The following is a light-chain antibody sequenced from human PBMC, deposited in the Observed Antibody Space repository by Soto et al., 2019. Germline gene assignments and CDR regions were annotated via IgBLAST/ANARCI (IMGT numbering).Light chain of an antibody. J-gene: IGLJ2*01. V-gene: IGLV2-14*01. Sequence: QSVLTQPASVSGSPGQSITISCTGTNSDVGGYNFVSWYQQHPGKAPKLMIYEVINRPSGVSNRFSGSKSGNTASLTVSGLQAEDAADYYCNSYAGSNNVVFGGGTKLTVL. CDR2: EVI. CDR1: NSDVGGYNF. CDR3: NSYAGSNNVV.